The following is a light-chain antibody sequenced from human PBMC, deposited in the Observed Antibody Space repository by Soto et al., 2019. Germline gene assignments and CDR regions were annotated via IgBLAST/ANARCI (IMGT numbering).Light chain of an antibody. Sequence: DIQMTQSPSSLSESAGDRVTITCRASQGISTYVNWYQQKPGKAPKLLIYAASSLQSGVPSRFSGSGSETDFTLTISSLQPEDFATYSCQQSYSTTWTFGQGTKVEIQ. CDR1: QGISTY. V-gene: IGKV1-39*01. CDR3: QQSYSTTWT. CDR2: AAS. J-gene: IGKJ1*01.